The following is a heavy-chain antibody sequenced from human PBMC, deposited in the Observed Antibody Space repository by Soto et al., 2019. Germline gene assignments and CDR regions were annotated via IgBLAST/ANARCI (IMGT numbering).Heavy chain of an antibody. D-gene: IGHD6-19*01. CDR2: ISGSGGST. CDR3: AKEAGYSSGWSPFDC. V-gene: IGHV3-23*01. CDR1: GFTFSSYA. J-gene: IGHJ4*02. Sequence: EVQLLESGGGLVQPGGSLRLSCAASGFTFSSYAMSWVRQAPGKGLEWVSAISGSGGSTYYADSVKGRFTISRDNSKYRLCLQMSSWRSEDGAVYYCAKEAGYSSGWSPFDCWGQGTLVTVSS.